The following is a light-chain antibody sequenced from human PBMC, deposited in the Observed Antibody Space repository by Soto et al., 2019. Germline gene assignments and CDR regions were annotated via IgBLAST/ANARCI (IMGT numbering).Light chain of an antibody. CDR3: HQYNHWLTWT. Sequence: EIVLTQSPATLSLSPGERATLSCRASQSVSSYLAWYQQKPGQVPRLLIYSASTRATGIPARFSGSGSGTEFTLTISSLQSEDFAVYYCHQYNHWLTWTFGQGTKVEIK. CDR1: QSVSSY. V-gene: IGKV3-15*01. CDR2: SAS. J-gene: IGKJ1*01.